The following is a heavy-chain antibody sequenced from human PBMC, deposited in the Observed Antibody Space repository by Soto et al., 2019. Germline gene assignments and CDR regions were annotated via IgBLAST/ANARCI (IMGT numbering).Heavy chain of an antibody. CDR3: ARGAIYYYYMDV. CDR2: MNSDGSST. CDR1: GFTFKNYW. Sequence: EVQLVESGGGLVQPGGSLRLSCAASGFTFKNYWMHWVRQAPGAGLVWVSRMNSDGSSTNYADSVKGRFTIARDNAKNTLYLQRISLRAEDTAVYYCARGAIYYYYMDVWGKGTTVTVSS. D-gene: IGHD2-2*01. V-gene: IGHV3-74*01. J-gene: IGHJ6*03.